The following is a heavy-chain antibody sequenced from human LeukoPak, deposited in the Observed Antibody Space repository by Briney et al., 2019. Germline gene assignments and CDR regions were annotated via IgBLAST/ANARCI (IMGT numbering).Heavy chain of an antibody. Sequence: GGSLRLSCAASGFTFSSYDMDWVRQATGKGLEWVSSIGTAGDTYYPGSVKGRFTISRENAKNSLYLQMNSLRAGDTAVYYCARGSPEAVYDSSGTFDYWGQGTLVTVSS. J-gene: IGHJ4*02. CDR3: ARGSPEAVYDSSGTFDY. V-gene: IGHV3-13*01. CDR2: IGTAGDT. CDR1: GFTFSSYD. D-gene: IGHD3-22*01.